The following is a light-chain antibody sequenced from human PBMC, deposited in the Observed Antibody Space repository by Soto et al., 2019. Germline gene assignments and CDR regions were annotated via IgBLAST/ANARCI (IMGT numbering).Light chain of an antibody. CDR3: SSYAGSSNV. J-gene: IGLJ1*01. CDR2: SNN. V-gene: IGLV1-44*01. CDR1: SSNVGSNT. Sequence: QSVLTQPPSASGTPGQRVTISCPGSSSNVGSNTVHWYQQLPGTAPKLLIYSNNQRPSGVPDRFSGSKSGTSASLTVSGLQAEDEADYYCSSYAGSSNVFGTGTKVTVL.